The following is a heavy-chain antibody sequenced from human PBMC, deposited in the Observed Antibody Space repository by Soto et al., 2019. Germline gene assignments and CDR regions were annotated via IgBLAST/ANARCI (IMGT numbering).Heavy chain of an antibody. J-gene: IGHJ6*02. CDR3: ARAATAASYYFSAIDV. CDR1: GGSIGGGGHY. V-gene: IGHV4-31*03. Sequence: QVQLQESSPGLVKPSQTLSLTCTVSGGSIGGGGHYWTWGRQRPGQGLEWMGYIYYSGGAYYNPSIESRLSLSVDTSKNQFSLTLKSVTAADTAVYFCARAATAASYYFSAIDVWGSGTTVTVSS. CDR2: IYYSGGA. D-gene: IGHD2-2*01.